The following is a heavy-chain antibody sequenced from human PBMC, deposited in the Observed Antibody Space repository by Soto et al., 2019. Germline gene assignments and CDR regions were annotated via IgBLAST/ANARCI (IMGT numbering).Heavy chain of an antibody. CDR2: IYYSGRT. Sequence: QVQLQESGPGLVKPSQTLSLTCTVSGDSISNADYYWSWIRQPPGKGLEWIGYIYYSGRTYYNPSPKSRIAMSVDTSKNQFSLKLSSVTAADTAVYYCARVIIGYCSGGTCYSSFRFDPWGQGTLVTVSS. V-gene: IGHV4-30-4*01. J-gene: IGHJ5*02. CDR3: ARVIIGYCSGGTCYSSFRFDP. CDR1: GDSISNADYY. D-gene: IGHD2-15*01.